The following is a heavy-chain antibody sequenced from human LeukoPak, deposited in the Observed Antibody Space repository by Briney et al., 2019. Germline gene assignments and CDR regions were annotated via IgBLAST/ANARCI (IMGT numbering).Heavy chain of an antibody. CDR3: ARGVTYSSGWSYYYYGMDV. V-gene: IGHV1-69*04. CDR1: GGTFSNYA. Sequence: SSVKVSCKASGGTFSNYAISWVRQAPGQGLEWMGRIIPILGIANYAQKFQGRVTITADKSTSTAYMELSSLRSEDTAVYYCARGVTYSSGWSYYYYGMDVWGQGTTVTVSS. D-gene: IGHD6-19*01. CDR2: IIPILGIA. J-gene: IGHJ6*02.